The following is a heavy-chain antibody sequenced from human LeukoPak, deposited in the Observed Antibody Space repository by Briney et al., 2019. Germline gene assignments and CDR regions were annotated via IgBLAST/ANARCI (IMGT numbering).Heavy chain of an antibody. Sequence: GESLKISCKHSEYSFPNYCIGWVRQMPGKGLEWMGIIYPDDSDTRYSPSFQGQVTISADKSISTAYLQWSSLKASDTANCARPRSAAIGAFDIWGQGTMVTVSS. J-gene: IGHJ3*02. CDR1: EYSFPNYC. V-gene: IGHV5-51*01. D-gene: IGHD2-2*01. CDR3: ARPRSAAIGAFDI. CDR2: IYPDDSDT.